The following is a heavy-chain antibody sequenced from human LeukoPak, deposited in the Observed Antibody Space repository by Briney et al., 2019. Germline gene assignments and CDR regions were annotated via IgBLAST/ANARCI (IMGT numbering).Heavy chain of an antibody. CDR1: GGSFSGYY. D-gene: IGHD3-22*01. J-gene: IGHJ3*02. V-gene: IGHV4-34*01. CDR2: INHSGST. CDR3: ARSYDSSGYYRDAFDI. Sequence: PSETLSLTCAVSGGSFSGYYWSWIRQPPEKGLEWIGEINHSGSTNYNPSLKSRVTISVDTSKNQFSLKLSSVTAADTAVYYCARSYDSSGYYRDAFDIWGQGTMVTVSS.